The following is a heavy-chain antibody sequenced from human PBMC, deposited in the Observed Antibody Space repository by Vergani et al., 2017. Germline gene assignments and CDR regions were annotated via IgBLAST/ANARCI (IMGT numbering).Heavy chain of an antibody. CDR1: GYSFTSYW. V-gene: IGHV5-51*01. CDR2: IYPGDSDT. J-gene: IGHJ4*02. Sequence: EVQLVQSGAEVTKPGESLKIPCKGSGYSFTSYWIGWARQMPGKGLEWMGIIYPGDSDTRYSPSFQGQVTISANKSISTAYLQWNSLKASDSARYYCANTQRRSGGCYALNIWGKGTMVTVSS. CDR3: ANTQRRSGGCYALNI. D-gene: IGHD1-26*01.